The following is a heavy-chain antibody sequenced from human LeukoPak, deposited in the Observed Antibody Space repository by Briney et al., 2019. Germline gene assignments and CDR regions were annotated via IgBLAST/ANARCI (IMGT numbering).Heavy chain of an antibody. Sequence: PGGSLRLSCAASGFTFSSYGMHWVRQAPGKGLEWVAVIWYDGSNKHYADSVKGRFTISRDNSKNTLYLQMNSLRAEDTAVYYCAKDPGYDFWSGYFGYWGQGTLVTVSS. CDR2: IWYDGSNK. V-gene: IGHV3-33*06. CDR1: GFTFSSYG. CDR3: AKDPGYDFWSGYFGY. J-gene: IGHJ4*02. D-gene: IGHD3-3*01.